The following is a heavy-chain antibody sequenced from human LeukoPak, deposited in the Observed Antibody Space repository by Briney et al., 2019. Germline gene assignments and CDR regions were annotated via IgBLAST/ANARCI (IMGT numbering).Heavy chain of an antibody. D-gene: IGHD3-22*01. CDR3: AREIRGYYDSSGYYQYYFDY. CDR1: GFTVRSNY. CDR2: IYSGGST. J-gene: IGHJ4*02. Sequence: GGSLRLSCAASGFTVRSNYMSWVRQAPGKGLEWVSVIYSGGSTYYADSVKGRFTISRDNSKNTLYLQMNSLRAEDTAVYYCAREIRGYYDSSGYYQYYFDYWGQGTLVTVSS. V-gene: IGHV3-66*01.